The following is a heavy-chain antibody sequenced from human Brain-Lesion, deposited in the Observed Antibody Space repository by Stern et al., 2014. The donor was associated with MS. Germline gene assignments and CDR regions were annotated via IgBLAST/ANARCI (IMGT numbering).Heavy chain of an antibody. D-gene: IGHD2-2*01. Sequence: VQLVESGAAVKKPGASGKASCQASGYTLSSYDITWVRQASGHGLEWIGWMNPYSGNTGYAQKFKGRVSMTSDPSISTVYMELTSLTSDDTAVYFCARAVRNQLLSEYWGQGTLVTVSS. V-gene: IGHV1-8*01. CDR1: GYTLSSYD. CDR2: MNPYSGNT. J-gene: IGHJ4*02. CDR3: ARAVRNQLLSEY.